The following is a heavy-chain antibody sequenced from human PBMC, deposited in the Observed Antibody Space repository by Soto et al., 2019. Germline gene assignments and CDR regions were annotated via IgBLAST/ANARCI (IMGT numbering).Heavy chain of an antibody. Sequence: SVKVSCKASGGTFSSYAISWVRQAPGQGLEWMGGIIPIFGTANYAQKFQGRVTITADESTSTAYMELSSPRSEDTAVYYCAGDGLTPTEPTYGMDVWGQGTTVTVSS. V-gene: IGHV1-69*13. CDR3: AGDGLTPTEPTYGMDV. J-gene: IGHJ6*02. D-gene: IGHD3-22*01. CDR1: GGTFSSYA. CDR2: IIPIFGTA.